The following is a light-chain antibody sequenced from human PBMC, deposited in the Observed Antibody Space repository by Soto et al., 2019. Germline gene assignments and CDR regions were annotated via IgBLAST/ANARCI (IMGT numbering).Light chain of an antibody. Sequence: QSVLTQPASVSGSPGQSITISCTGTSSDVGSYNLVSWYQQHPGKAPKLMIYEVSKRPSGVSNRFSGSKSGNTASLTISGFQAEDEADYYCCSYAGSSTLVFGGGTKVTVL. CDR3: CSYAGSSTLV. V-gene: IGLV2-23*02. CDR1: SSDVGSYNL. J-gene: IGLJ2*01. CDR2: EVS.